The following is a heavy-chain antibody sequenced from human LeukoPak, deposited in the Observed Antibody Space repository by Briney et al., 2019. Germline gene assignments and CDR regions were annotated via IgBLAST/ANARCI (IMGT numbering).Heavy chain of an antibody. D-gene: IGHD5-12*01. J-gene: IGHJ4*02. CDR1: GFTFSSYA. CDR3: AKVIVATILTTTCYFDY. Sequence: PGGSLRLSCAASGFTFSSYAMSWVRQAPGKGLEWVSAISGSGGSTYYADSVKGRFTISRDNSKNTLYLQMNSLRAEDTAVYYCAKVIVATILTTTCYFDYWGQGTLVTVSS. V-gene: IGHV3-23*01. CDR2: ISGSGGST.